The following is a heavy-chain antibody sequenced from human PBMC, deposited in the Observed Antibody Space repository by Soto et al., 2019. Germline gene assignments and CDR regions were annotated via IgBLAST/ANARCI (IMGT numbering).Heavy chain of an antibody. J-gene: IGHJ4*02. CDR2: ISSSGRTI. CDR3: GRDANWNYAIDY. Sequence: EVQLVESGGGLVQPGGSLRLSCAASRFTFSNYEMNWVRQAPGKGLEWLSYISSSGRTIFYADSVKGRFTISRDNAKNLLFLQMNSLSAEDTAVYYCGRDANWNYAIDYWGQGTLVTVSS. V-gene: IGHV3-48*03. D-gene: IGHD1-7*01. CDR1: RFTFSNYE.